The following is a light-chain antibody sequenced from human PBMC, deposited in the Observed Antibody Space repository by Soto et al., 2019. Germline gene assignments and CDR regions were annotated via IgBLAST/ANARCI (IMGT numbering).Light chain of an antibody. Sequence: ERVMTQFPATLSVSPGAKATLSCRASQTVSNNLAWYQQKPGQAPRLLIYFASTRATGVPARFSGSGSGTEFTLTISNLQSEDSAVYFCQHYNEWPLTYGGVTKLENK. CDR3: QHYNEWPLT. CDR2: FAS. J-gene: IGKJ4*01. CDR1: QTVSNN. V-gene: IGKV3-15*01.